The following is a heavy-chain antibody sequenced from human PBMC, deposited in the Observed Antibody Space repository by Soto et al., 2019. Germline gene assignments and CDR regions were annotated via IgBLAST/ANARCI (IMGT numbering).Heavy chain of an antibody. CDR2: IWYDGSNK. V-gene: IGHV3-33*01. J-gene: IGHJ6*02. D-gene: IGHD1-26*01. CDR3: ARGRGVGPYYYDGMDV. Sequence: QVQLVESGGGVVQPGRSLRLSCAASGFTFSSYGMHWVRQAPGKGLEWVAVIWYDGSNKYYADSVKGRFTISRDNSKNRLYRGMNSVRAEDTAVYDCARGRGVGPYYYDGMDVWGQGTTVTGSS. CDR1: GFTFSSYG.